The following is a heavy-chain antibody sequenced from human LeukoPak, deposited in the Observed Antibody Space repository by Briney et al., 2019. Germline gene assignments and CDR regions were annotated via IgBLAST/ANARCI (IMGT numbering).Heavy chain of an antibody. Sequence: GGSLRLSCAASGFTFSSYTMNWVRQAPGKGLEWISYISSSSSIIYYADSVKGRFTISRDNAKNSLYLQMNSLRDEDTAVYYCARVGGSYYDTAFDTWGQGTVVTVSS. J-gene: IGHJ3*02. CDR1: GFTFSSYT. D-gene: IGHD1-26*01. V-gene: IGHV3-48*02. CDR2: ISSSSSII. CDR3: ARVGGSYYDTAFDT.